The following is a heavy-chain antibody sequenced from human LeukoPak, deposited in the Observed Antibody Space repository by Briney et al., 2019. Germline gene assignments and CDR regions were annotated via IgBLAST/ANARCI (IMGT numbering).Heavy chain of an antibody. CDR1: GGSISSYY. Sequence: PSETLSLTCTVSGGSISSYYWSWIRQPPGKGLEWIGYIYYSGSTNYNPSLKSRVTISVDTSKNQFSLKLSSVTAADTAVYYCARGISHRIRWALDYWGQGTLVTVSS. J-gene: IGHJ4*02. D-gene: IGHD2/OR15-2a*01. CDR3: ARGISHRIRWALDY. CDR2: IYYSGST. V-gene: IGHV4-59*01.